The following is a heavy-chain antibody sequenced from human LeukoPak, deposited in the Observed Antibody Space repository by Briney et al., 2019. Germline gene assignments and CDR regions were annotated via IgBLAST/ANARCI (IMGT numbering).Heavy chain of an antibody. CDR2: INPSGGST. V-gene: IGHV1-46*01. J-gene: IGHJ3*02. D-gene: IGHD1-26*01. CDR3: AREVRVGATANHDAFDI. CDR1: GYTFTSYY. Sequence: ASVKVSCKASGYTFTSYYMHWVRQAPGQGLEWMGIINPSGGSTSYAQKFQGRVTMTRDTSTSTVYMELSSLRSEDTAVYYCAREVRVGATANHDAFDIWGQGTMVTVSS.